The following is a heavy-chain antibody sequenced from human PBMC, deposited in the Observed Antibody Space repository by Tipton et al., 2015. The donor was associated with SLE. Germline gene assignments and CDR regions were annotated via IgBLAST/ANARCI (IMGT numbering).Heavy chain of an antibody. J-gene: IGHJ4*02. D-gene: IGHD5-12*01. CDR1: GFTFSSYE. Sequence: QLVQSGGGLVQPGGSLRLSCAASGFTFSSYEMNWVRQAPGKGLEWVSSIRDSGGSTYYADSVKGRFTISRDNPSHTLYLQVNSLRAEDTAVYYCAKDRLVAFDYWGQGTLVTVSS. CDR2: IRDSGGST. V-gene: IGHV3-23*04. CDR3: AKDRLVAFDY.